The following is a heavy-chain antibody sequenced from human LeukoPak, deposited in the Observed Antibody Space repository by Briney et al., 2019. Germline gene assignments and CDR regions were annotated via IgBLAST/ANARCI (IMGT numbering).Heavy chain of an antibody. D-gene: IGHD3-10*01. V-gene: IGHV3-23*01. CDR3: AKRGVVIRVILVGFHKEAYYFDS. J-gene: IGHJ4*02. Sequence: GGSLRLSCAASGFTFSSYSKNWVRQAPGKGLEWVAGISDSSGRTNYADSVQGRFTIARDNSKNTLYLQMNSLRAEDTAVYFCAKRGVVIRVILVGFHKEAYYFDSWGQGALVTVSS. CDR2: ISDSSGRT. CDR1: GFTFSSYS.